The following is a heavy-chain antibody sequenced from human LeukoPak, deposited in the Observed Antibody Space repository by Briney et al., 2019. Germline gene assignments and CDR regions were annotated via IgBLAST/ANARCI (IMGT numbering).Heavy chain of an antibody. CDR3: ARVTPDFWSGYRNY. CDR1: GYTFTSYD. Sequence: GASVKVSCKASGYTFTSYDINWVRQATGQGLEWMGWMNPNSGNTGYAQKFQGRVTMTRDTSISTAYMELSSPRSEDTAVYYCARVTPDFWSGYRNYWGQGTLVTVSS. CDR2: MNPNSGNT. D-gene: IGHD3-3*01. J-gene: IGHJ4*02. V-gene: IGHV1-8*01.